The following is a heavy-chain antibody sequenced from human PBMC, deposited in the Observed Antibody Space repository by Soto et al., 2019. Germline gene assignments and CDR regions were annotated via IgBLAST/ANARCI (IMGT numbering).Heavy chain of an antibody. J-gene: IGHJ4*02. Sequence: SETLSLTCTVSGGSISSSSYYRGWIRQPPGKGLEWIGSFYYSGSTYYYTSLKSRVTISGDTSENQISLKLSSVTAADTAVYYCARQVVDGTVTGTGSFDYWGQGTLVTVSS. CDR2: FYYSGST. D-gene: IGHD3-10*01. CDR1: GGSISSSSYY. V-gene: IGHV4-39*01. CDR3: ARQVVDGTVTGTGSFDY.